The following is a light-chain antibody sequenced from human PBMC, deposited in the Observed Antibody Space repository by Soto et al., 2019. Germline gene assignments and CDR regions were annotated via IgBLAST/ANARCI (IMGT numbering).Light chain of an antibody. CDR1: SSDVGGYNY. V-gene: IGLV2-14*01. Sequence: QSALTQPASVAGSPGQSITISCTGTSSDVGGYNYVSWYQQQPGKAPKLMIYEVSNRPSEVSNRFSGSKSGNTASLTISGLQAEDEGNYYCSSYTSGSTLVVFGGGTKLTVL. CDR2: EVS. J-gene: IGLJ2*01. CDR3: SSYTSGSTLVV.